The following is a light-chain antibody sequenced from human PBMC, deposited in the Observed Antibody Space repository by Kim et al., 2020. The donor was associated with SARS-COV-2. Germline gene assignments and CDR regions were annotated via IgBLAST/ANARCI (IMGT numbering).Light chain of an antibody. J-gene: IGKJ2*01. Sequence: SASVGDRVTITCRASQSISNYLNWYQQKPGRAPNLLIYAASKLQSGVSSRFSGSGSETDFTLTITSLQPEDFATYYCQQSHSTLYTFGQGTKLEI. CDR3: QQSHSTLYT. V-gene: IGKV1-39*01. CDR2: AAS. CDR1: QSISNY.